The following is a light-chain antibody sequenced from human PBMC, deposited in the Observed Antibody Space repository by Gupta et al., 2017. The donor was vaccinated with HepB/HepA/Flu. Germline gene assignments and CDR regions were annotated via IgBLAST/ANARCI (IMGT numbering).Light chain of an antibody. CDR1: SSDVGGYRY. CDR3: NSYTTSSTWV. Sequence: SALTQPASVSGSPGQSITISCTGTSSDVGGYRYVSWYQPHPGKGPKLMIYEGSKRTAGVPGRFSGSKSGNTASLTISGLKEEDEDDYYGNSYTTSSTWVFGGGTKLTIL. CDR2: EGS. V-gene: IGLV2-14*01. J-gene: IGLJ2*01.